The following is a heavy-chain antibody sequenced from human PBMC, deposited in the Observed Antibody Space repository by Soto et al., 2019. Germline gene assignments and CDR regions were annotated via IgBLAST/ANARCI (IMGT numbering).Heavy chain of an antibody. J-gene: IGHJ1*01. CDR1: GFTFSSYW. CDR3: ARLPNKSPQN. CDR2: ISNDGSST. V-gene: IGHV3-74*01. Sequence: EVQLVESGGGLVQPGGSLRLSCVASGFTFSSYWMHWVRQAPGTGLVWVAGISNDGSSTSYADPVKGRFTISRDNAKNTLYLQMNSLRAEDTAVYYCARLPNKSPQNWGQGTLVIVSP.